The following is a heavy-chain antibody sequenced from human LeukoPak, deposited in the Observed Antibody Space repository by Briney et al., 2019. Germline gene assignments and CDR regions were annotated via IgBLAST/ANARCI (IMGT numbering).Heavy chain of an antibody. J-gene: IGHJ4*02. CDR3: ARGGGSAMPFDY. CDR1: GFTFSAYW. D-gene: IGHD2-2*01. CDR2: IRQDRSDK. Sequence: GGSLRLSCAASGFTFSAYWMSWVRQAPGKGLEWVANIRQDRSDKYYVDSVKGRFTISRDNAKNSLYLQMNSLRAEDTAVYYCARGGGSAMPFDYWGQGTLVTVSS. V-gene: IGHV3-7*01.